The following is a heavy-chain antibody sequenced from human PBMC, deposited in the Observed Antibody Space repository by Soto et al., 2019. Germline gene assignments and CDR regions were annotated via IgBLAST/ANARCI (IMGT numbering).Heavy chain of an antibody. CDR3: AKGGVEEGFDY. V-gene: IGHV3-23*01. CDR1: GFTCSRYA. CDR2: ISGSGGST. D-gene: IGHD3-3*01. J-gene: IGHJ4*02. Sequence: AGSLRLSCAASGFTCSRYAMSWVLQAPGKGLEWVSAISGSGGSTYYADSVKGWFTISRDNSKNTLYLQMNSLRAEDTAVYYCAKGGVEEGFDYWGQGTLVTVSS.